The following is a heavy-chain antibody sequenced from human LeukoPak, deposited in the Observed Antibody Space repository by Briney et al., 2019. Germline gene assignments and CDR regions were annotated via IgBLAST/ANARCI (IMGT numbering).Heavy chain of an antibody. CDR3: AKDQSDYAGYYFDY. V-gene: IGHV3-30*18. CDR2: ISYDGSNK. Sequence: GGSLRLSCAGTGFTLNSYGMHWVRQAPGKGLEWVAIISYDGSNKFYADSVKGRFTISRDNSKNTLFLQMDSLRAEDTAVYYCAKDQSDYAGYYFDYWGQGTLVTVSS. CDR1: GFTLNSYG. J-gene: IGHJ4*02. D-gene: IGHD4-17*01.